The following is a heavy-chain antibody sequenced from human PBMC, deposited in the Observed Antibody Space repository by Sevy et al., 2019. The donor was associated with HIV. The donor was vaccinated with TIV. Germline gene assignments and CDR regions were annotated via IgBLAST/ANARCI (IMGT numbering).Heavy chain of an antibody. CDR3: AKEWTLLSDWYGEFDY. CDR2: ISNSGANT. V-gene: IGHV3-23*01. Sequence: GGSLRLSCAASGFTLTNYGMHWVRQAPGKGLEWVSGISNSGANTYYAYSVRGRFTVSRDNSKNTVYLQLNSLRAEDTAIYYCAKEWTLLSDWYGEFDYWGQGTLVTVSS. D-gene: IGHD6-19*01. CDR1: GFTLTNYG. J-gene: IGHJ4*02.